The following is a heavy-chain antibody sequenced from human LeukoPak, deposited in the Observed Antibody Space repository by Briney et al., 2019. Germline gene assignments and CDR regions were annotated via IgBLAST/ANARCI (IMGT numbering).Heavy chain of an antibody. CDR3: ARDPHYDSSGWVDY. CDR1: GFTFSSYA. CDR2: ISYDGSNK. Sequence: GRSLRLSCAASGFTFSSYAMHWVRQAPGKGLEWVAVISYDGSNKYYADSVKGRFTISRDNSKNTLYLQMNSLRAEDTAVYYCARDPHYDSSGWVDYWGQGTLVTVSS. V-gene: IGHV3-30-3*01. J-gene: IGHJ4*02. D-gene: IGHD3-22*01.